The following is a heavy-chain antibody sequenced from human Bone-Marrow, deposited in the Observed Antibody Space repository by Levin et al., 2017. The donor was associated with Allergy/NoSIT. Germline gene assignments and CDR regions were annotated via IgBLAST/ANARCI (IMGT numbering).Heavy chain of an antibody. CDR2: INPSSGGT. J-gene: IGHJ4*02. V-gene: IGHV1-2*06. CDR3: ARDRVDAVGRQFDY. Sequence: PGESLKISCKASGYTFTGFYIHWLRQARGQGLEWMGRINPSSGGTSYAEKFQDKVSMTRDTSISTAYMELRSLRSDDTAVYYCARDRVDAVGRQFDYWGQGTLVTVSS. CDR1: GYTFTGFY. D-gene: IGHD5-18*01.